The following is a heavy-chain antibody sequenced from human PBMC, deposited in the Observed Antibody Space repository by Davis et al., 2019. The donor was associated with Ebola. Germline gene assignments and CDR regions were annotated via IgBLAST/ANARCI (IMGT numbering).Heavy chain of an antibody. CDR1: GGSISSSSYY. Sequence: SETLSLTCTVSGGSISSSSYYWGWIRQPPGKGLEWIGSIYYSGSTNYNPSLKSRVTISVDTSKNQFSLKLSSVTAADTAVYYCAREPVFGVVQYYYYGMDVWGQGTTVTVSS. CDR3: AREPVFGVVQYYYYGMDV. V-gene: IGHV4-39*07. D-gene: IGHD3-3*01. J-gene: IGHJ6*02. CDR2: IYYSGST.